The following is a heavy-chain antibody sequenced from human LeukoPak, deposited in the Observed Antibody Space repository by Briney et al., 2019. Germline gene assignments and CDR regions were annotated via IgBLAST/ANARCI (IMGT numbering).Heavy chain of an antibody. D-gene: IGHD2-15*01. CDR1: GFTFSSYE. J-gene: IGHJ4*02. CDR3: TRNWQGLSY. Sequence: GGSLRLSCTASGFTFSSYEMYWVRQAPGKGLEWVACVSNGGSDKYYADSVRGRFTVTRDNSKNMLYLQMDSLRPEDTAVYYCTRNWQGLSYWGQGTLVTVSS. CDR2: VSNGGSDK. V-gene: IGHV3-30*04.